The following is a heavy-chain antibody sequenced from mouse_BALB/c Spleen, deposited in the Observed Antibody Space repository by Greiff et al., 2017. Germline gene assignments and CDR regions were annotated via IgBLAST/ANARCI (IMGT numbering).Heavy chain of an antibody. CDR3: ARNFPHTATYYFDY. V-gene: IGHV2-6-4*01. D-gene: IGHD1-2*01. CDR1: GFSLSRYS. J-gene: IGHJ2*01. CDR2: IWGGGST. Sequence: VKLMESGPGLVAPSQSLSITCTVSGFSLSRYSVHWVRQPPGKGLEWLGMIWGGGSTDYNSALKSRLSISKDNSKSQVFLKMNSLQTDDTAMYYCARNFPHTATYYFDYWGQGTTLTVSS.